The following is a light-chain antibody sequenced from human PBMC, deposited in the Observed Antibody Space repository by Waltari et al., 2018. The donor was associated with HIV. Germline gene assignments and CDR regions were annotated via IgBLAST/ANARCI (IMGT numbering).Light chain of an antibody. CDR3: CSCPRSGIRYV. CDR2: EVT. CDR1: SSNVGRDYL. J-gene: IGLJ1*01. V-gene: IGLV2-23*02. Sequence: QSALTQPASVSGSPGKSITISFTGTSSNVGRDYLVSWYQQHPGEAPKLIIYEVTKRPSGVSNRFSGSKSGNTASLTISGLQAEDEADYYCCSCPRSGIRYVFGTGTKVTVL.